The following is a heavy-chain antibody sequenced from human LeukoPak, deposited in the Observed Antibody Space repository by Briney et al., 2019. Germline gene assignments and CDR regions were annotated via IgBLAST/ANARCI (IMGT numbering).Heavy chain of an antibody. Sequence: GGSLRLSCAASGFTFSSYGMHWVRQAPGKVLKTVAFIRYDGSNKYYADSVKGRFTISRDNSKNTLYLQMNSLRAEDTAVYYCAKVKVVGATGGFDYWGQGTLVTVSS. CDR3: AKVKVVGATGGFDY. D-gene: IGHD1-26*01. V-gene: IGHV3-30*02. CDR1: GFTFSSYG. J-gene: IGHJ4*02. CDR2: IRYDGSNK.